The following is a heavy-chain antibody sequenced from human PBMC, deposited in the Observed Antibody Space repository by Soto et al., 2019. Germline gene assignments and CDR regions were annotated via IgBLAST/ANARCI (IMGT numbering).Heavy chain of an antibody. J-gene: IGHJ5*02. D-gene: IGHD2-2*01. V-gene: IGHV3-74*01. CDR3: ARDRAMVVPAAMPFWFDP. Sequence: GGSLRLSCAASGFTFSSYWMHWVRQAPGKGLVWVSRINSDGSSTSYADSVKGRFTISRDNAKNTLYLQMNSLRAEDTAVYYCARDRAMVVPAAMPFWFDPWGQGTLVTVSS. CDR2: INSDGSST. CDR1: GFTFSSYW.